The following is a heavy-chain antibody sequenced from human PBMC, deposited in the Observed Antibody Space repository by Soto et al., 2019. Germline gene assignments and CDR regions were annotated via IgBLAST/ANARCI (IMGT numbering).Heavy chain of an antibody. CDR1: GGSISSGGYC. D-gene: IGHD3-22*01. V-gene: IGHV4-31*03. CDR3: ERDEVGYDSGGYLVY. J-gene: IGHJ4*02. CDR2: IYYSGST. Sequence: QVQLQESGPGLVKPSQTLSLTCTVSGGSISSGGYCWSWIRQHPGKGLEWIGYIYYSGSTYYNPSLKARVTISVDTSKNQFSLKLSSVTAADTAVYSCERDEVGYDSGGYLVYWGQGTLVTVSS.